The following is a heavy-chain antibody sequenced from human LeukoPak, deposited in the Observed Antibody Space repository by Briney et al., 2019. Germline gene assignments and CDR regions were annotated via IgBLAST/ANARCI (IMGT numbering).Heavy chain of an antibody. J-gene: IGHJ5*02. CDR3: AKDMRGGAWFGELYPSNWFDP. CDR1: GFTFSSYA. Sequence: GGSLRLSCAASGFTFSSYAMSWVRQAPGKGLEWVSAISSSGGSTYYADSVKGRFTISRDNSKNTLYLQMNSLRAEDTAVYYCAKDMRGGAWFGELYPSNWFDPWDQGTLVTVSS. CDR2: ISSSGGST. V-gene: IGHV3-23*01. D-gene: IGHD3-10*01.